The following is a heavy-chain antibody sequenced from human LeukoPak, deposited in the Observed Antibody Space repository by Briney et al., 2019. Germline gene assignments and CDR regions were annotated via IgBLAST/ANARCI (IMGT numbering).Heavy chain of an antibody. CDR2: IYSGGST. V-gene: IGHV3-53*01. CDR3: ASIKVAVAGSGA. J-gene: IGHJ4*02. D-gene: IGHD6-19*01. Sequence: GGSLRLSCAASGFTVSSNYMSWVRQAPGKGLEWVSVIYSGGSTYYADSVEGRFTISRDNSKNTLYLQMNSLRAEDTAVYYCASIKVAVAGSGAWGQGTLVTVSS. CDR1: GFTVSSNY.